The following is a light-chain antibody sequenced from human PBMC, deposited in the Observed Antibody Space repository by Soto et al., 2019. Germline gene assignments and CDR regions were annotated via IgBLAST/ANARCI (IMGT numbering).Light chain of an antibody. J-gene: IGKJ5*01. V-gene: IGKV3-15*01. Sequence: EIIMTQSPATLSLSPGERATLSCWASQSVRSNLAWYQQKLGQAPRLLIYGASTRATGIPARFSGSGSGTDFTLTISSLQSEDFAVYYCQQYNSWPPITFGQGTRLEI. CDR3: QQYNSWPPIT. CDR2: GAS. CDR1: QSVRSN.